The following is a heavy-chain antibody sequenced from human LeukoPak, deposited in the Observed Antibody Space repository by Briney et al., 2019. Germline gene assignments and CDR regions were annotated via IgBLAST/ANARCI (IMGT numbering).Heavy chain of an antibody. D-gene: IGHD3-22*01. CDR1: GYTFTGYY. Sequence: GASVKVSCKASGYTFTGYYMHWVRQAPGQGLEWMGWINPNSGGTNYAQKFQGWVTMTRDTSISTAYMELSRLRSDDTAVYYCARMSSGYSSDFDYWGQGTLATVSS. CDR3: ARMSSGYSSDFDY. J-gene: IGHJ4*02. V-gene: IGHV1-2*04. CDR2: INPNSGGT.